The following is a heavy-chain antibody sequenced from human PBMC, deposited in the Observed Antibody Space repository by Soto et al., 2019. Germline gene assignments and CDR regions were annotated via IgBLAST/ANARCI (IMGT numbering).Heavy chain of an antibody. D-gene: IGHD4-17*01. CDR2: INPNSGGT. CDR3: ARGDGITVTTRYYYMDV. CDR1: GYTFTGYY. V-gene: IGHV1-2*04. J-gene: IGHJ6*03. Sequence: ASVKVSSNASGYTFTGYYMHWVRQAPGQGLEWMGWINPNSGGTNYAQKFQGWVTMTRDTSISTAYMELSRLRSDDTAVYYCARGDGITVTTRYYYMDVWGKGTKVTVSS.